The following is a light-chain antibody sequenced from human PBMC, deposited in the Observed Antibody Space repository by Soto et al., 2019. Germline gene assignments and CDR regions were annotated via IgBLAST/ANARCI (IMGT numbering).Light chain of an antibody. V-gene: IGKV3-15*01. CDR3: QQYNNWPYT. CDR1: QSVRSY. J-gene: IGKJ2*01. CDR2: GAS. Sequence: EIVMTQSPATLSVSPGDRATLSCRASQSVRSYLAWYQQKPGQSPRLLISGASTRATGFPARFSGSGSVTEFTLTISNLQSEDFAVYYCQQYNNWPYTFGQGTKLEIK.